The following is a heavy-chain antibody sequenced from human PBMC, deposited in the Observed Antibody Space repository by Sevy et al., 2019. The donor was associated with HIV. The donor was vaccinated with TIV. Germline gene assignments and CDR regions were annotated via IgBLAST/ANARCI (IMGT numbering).Heavy chain of an antibody. D-gene: IGHD3-10*01. CDR3: ARSPDYYGSGTFDY. V-gene: IGHV3-48*02. Sequence: GGSLRLSCAASGFTFSSYSMNWVRQAPGKGLEWVPYISSSSSTIYYADSVKGRFTISRDNAKNSLYLQMNSLRDEDTAVYYCARSPDYYGSGTFDYWGQGTLVTVSS. CDR2: ISSSSSTI. J-gene: IGHJ4*02. CDR1: GFTFSSYS.